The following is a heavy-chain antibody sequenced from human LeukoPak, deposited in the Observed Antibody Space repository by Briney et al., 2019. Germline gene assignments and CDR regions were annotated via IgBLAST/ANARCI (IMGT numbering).Heavy chain of an antibody. CDR2: ISPNSGGT. CDR3: ARGPVGATNAFHI. J-gene: IGHJ3*02. D-gene: IGHD1-26*01. CDR1: GCTSTDYY. Sequence: ASVKVSCKASGCTSTDYYIHWVRQAPGQGLEWMGRISPNSGGTSYAQKFQGRVTMTRDTSIATAYMELSSLRSDDTAVYYCARGPVGATNAFHIWGQGTLVTVS. V-gene: IGHV1-2*06.